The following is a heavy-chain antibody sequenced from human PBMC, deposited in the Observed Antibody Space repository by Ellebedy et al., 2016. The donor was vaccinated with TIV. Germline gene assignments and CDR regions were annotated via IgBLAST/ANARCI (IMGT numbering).Heavy chain of an antibody. V-gene: IGHV3-66*01. Sequence: GESLKISCAASGFTVSSNYMSWVRRAPGKGPQWVSAIYSGGNTYYADSVKGRFTISTDNSKNTLYLQMNSLRAEDTAVYYCAREKGWGAAYYYGMDVWGQGTTVTVSS. J-gene: IGHJ6*02. CDR3: AREKGWGAAYYYGMDV. CDR2: IYSGGNT. D-gene: IGHD6-19*01. CDR1: GFTVSSNY.